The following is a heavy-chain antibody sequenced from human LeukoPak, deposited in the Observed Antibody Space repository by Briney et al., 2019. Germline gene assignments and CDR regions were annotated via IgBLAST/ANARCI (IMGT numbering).Heavy chain of an antibody. Sequence: GGSLRLSCAASGIDFRASGMHWVRQAPGMGLEWVTFIQTDGSDKYYAASVAGRFTISRDNSKNTVYLHMNSLRPDDTSLYYCAREGGTVVVGRFDYWGQGTLVTVSS. CDR2: IQTDGSDK. V-gene: IGHV3-30*02. J-gene: IGHJ4*02. CDR3: AREGGTVVVGRFDY. CDR1: GIDFRASG. D-gene: IGHD2-2*01.